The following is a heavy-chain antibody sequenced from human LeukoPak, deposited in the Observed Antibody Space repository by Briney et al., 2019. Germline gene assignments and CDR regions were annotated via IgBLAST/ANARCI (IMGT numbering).Heavy chain of an antibody. D-gene: IGHD3-22*01. V-gene: IGHV3-23*01. Sequence: GGSLRLSCTASGLTFSSYVMSWVRQAPGKGLEWVSTISGSGGSTFYADSVRGRFTISRDNSRSALYPQMNSLRAEDTATYYCSPPRGDSSGYYYVYWGQGTLVTVSS. J-gene: IGHJ4*02. CDR3: SPPRGDSSGYYYVY. CDR2: ISGSGGST. CDR1: GLTFSSYV.